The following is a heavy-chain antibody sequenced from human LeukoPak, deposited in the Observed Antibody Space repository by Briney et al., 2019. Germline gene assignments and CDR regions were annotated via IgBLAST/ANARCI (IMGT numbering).Heavy chain of an antibody. CDR1: GGSISSSSYY. CDR2: IYYSGST. D-gene: IGHD3-22*01. V-gene: IGHV4-39*01. J-gene: IGHJ6*02. Sequence: SETLSLTCTVSGGSISSSSYYWGWIRQPPGKGLEWIGSIYYSGSTYYNPSLKSRVTISVDTSKNQFSLKLSSVTAADTAVYYCAGGYSSGYSHYYYYYGMDVWGQGTTVTVSS. CDR3: AGGYSSGYSHYYYYYGMDV.